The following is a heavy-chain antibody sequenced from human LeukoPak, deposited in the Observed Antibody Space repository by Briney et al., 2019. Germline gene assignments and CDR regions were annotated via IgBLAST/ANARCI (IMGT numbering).Heavy chain of an antibody. J-gene: IGHJ4*02. CDR1: GGSISTYY. D-gene: IGHD3-22*01. V-gene: IGHV4-59*01. Sequence: SETLSLTCTVSGGSISTYYWSWIRQPPGKGLEWIGYIYYSGSTNYNPSLKSRVTISVDTSKNQFSLKLSSVTAADTAVYYCARGGSVVDPQDYWGQGTLVTVSS. CDR3: ARGGSVVDPQDY. CDR2: IYYSGST.